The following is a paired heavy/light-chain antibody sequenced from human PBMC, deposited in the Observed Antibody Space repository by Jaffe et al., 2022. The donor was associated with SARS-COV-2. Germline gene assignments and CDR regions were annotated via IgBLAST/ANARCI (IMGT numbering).Light chain of an antibody. Sequence: QSVLTQPPSASGTPGQRVTISCSGGTSNIGSNYVYWYQQLPGTAPKLLIYRNNQRPSGVPDRFSGSKSGTSASLAISGLRSEDEADYYCAAWDDSLSGVVFGGGTKLTVL. CDR1: TSNIGSNY. CDR3: AAWDDSLSGVV. CDR2: RNN. J-gene: IGLJ2*01. V-gene: IGLV1-47*01.
Heavy chain of an antibody. CDR2: LDYSGGT. CDR3: ARSSFGELSQFDP. J-gene: IGHJ5*02. Sequence: QLQLQESGPGLVKPSETLSLTCSVSGVSIISRSYCWGWIRQPPGKGLEWIGSLDYSGGTYYNPSLRSRVTISGDTSKNQFSLKLRSVTAADTAVYYCARSSFGELSQFDPWGQGTLVTVSS. V-gene: IGHV4-39*01. CDR1: GVSIISRSYC. D-gene: IGHD3-16*02.